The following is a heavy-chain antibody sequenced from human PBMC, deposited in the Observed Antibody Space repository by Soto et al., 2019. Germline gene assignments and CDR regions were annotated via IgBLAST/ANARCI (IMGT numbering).Heavy chain of an antibody. Sequence: SVKVSCKASGGTFSSYTISWVRQAPGQGLEWMGRIIPILGIANYAQKFQGRVTITAEKSTSTAYMELSSLRSEDTAVYYCARSYSSSSGWFDPWGQGTLVTVSS. J-gene: IGHJ5*02. V-gene: IGHV1-69*02. CDR2: IIPILGIA. D-gene: IGHD6-6*01. CDR1: GGTFSSYT. CDR3: ARSYSSSSGWFDP.